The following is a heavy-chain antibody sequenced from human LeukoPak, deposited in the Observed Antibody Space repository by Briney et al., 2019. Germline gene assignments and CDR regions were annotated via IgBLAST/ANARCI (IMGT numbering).Heavy chain of an antibody. CDR3: ASGRSSSWYDAFDI. D-gene: IGHD6-13*01. CDR1: GFTFCSYG. V-gene: IGHV3-33*01. J-gene: IGHJ3*02. Sequence: GGSLRLSCAASGFTFCSYGMHWVRQAPGKGLEWVAVIWYDGSNKYYADSVKGRFTISRDNSKNTLYLQMNSLRAEDTAVYYCASGRSSSWYDAFDIWGQGTMVTVSS. CDR2: IWYDGSNK.